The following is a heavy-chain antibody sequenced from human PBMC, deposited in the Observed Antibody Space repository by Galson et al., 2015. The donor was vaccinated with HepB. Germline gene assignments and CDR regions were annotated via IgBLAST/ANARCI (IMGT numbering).Heavy chain of an antibody. V-gene: IGHV1-58*01. CDR2: IVVGSGNT. Sequence: SVKVSCKASGFTFTSSAVPWVRQARGQRLEWIGWIVVGSGNTNYAQKFQERVTITRDMSTSTAYMELSSLRSEDTAVYYCAADSNTIFGVVHHNYYGMDVWGQGTTVTVSS. J-gene: IGHJ6*02. CDR1: GFTFTSSA. D-gene: IGHD3-3*01. CDR3: AADSNTIFGVVHHNYYGMDV.